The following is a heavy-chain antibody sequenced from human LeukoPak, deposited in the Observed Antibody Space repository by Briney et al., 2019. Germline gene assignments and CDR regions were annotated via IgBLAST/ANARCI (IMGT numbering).Heavy chain of an antibody. CDR1: GGSISSYY. D-gene: IGHD5-12*01. J-gene: IGHJ6*02. CDR2: IYYSGST. Sequence: SETLSLTCTVSGGSISSYYWSWIRQPPGKGLEWIGYIYYSGSTNYNPSLKSRVTISVDTSKNQFSLKLNSVTAADTAVYYCATCYDPYYYYGMDVWGQGTTVTVSS. CDR3: ATCYDPYYYYGMDV. V-gene: IGHV4-59*08.